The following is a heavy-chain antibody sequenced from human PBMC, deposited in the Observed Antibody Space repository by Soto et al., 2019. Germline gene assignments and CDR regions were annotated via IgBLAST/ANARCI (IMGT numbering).Heavy chain of an antibody. CDR2: ISSSSSYI. J-gene: IGHJ5*02. V-gene: IGHV3-21*01. CDR3: ARDLLASGSENWFDP. Sequence: GGSLRLSCAASGFTFSSYSMNWVRQAPGKGLEWVSSISSSSSYIYYADSVKGRFTISRDNAKNSLYLQMNSLRAEDTAVYYCARDLLASGSENWFDPWGQGTLVTVSS. CDR1: GFTFSSYS. D-gene: IGHD3-10*01.